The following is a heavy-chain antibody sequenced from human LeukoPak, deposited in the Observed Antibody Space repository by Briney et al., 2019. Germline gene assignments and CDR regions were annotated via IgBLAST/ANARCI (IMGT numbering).Heavy chain of an antibody. V-gene: IGHV4-59*01. CDR1: GGSISTYY. Sequence: PSETLSLTCTVSGGSISTYYWNWIRQPPGKGLEWIGCVYYSGNINYNPSLKSRVTISVDTSKNQFSLKLSSVTAADTAVYYCARGRYSSSWYPNDYWGQGTLVTVSS. D-gene: IGHD6-13*01. CDR2: VYYSGNI. J-gene: IGHJ4*02. CDR3: ARGRYSSSWYPNDY.